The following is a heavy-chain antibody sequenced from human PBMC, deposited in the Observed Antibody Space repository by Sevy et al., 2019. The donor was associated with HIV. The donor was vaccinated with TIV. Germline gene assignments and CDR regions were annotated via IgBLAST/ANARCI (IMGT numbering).Heavy chain of an antibody. J-gene: IGHJ1*01. CDR2: ISYDGINK. Sequence: GGSLRLSCAASGFSFTNAWMSWVRQAPGKGLEWVATISYDGINKHYADSVKGRFTISRDNFKNSLSLQMNSLRAEDTAVYFCALERLSSDVAEYFQNWGQGTLVTVSS. V-gene: IGHV3-30-3*01. D-gene: IGHD1-1*01. CDR3: ALERLSSDVAEYFQN. CDR1: GFSFTNAW.